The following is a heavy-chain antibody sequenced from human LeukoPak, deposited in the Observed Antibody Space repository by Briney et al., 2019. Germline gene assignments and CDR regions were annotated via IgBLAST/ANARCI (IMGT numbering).Heavy chain of an antibody. D-gene: IGHD2-2*02. Sequence: SETLSLTCTVSGGSVSSGSYYWSWIRQPPGKGLEWIGYIYYSGSTNYNPSLKSRVTISVDTSENQFSLKLSSVTAADTAVYYCARDHCSSTSCHNWYFDLWGRGTLVTVSS. CDR1: GGSVSSGSYY. V-gene: IGHV4-61*01. CDR3: ARDHCSSTSCHNWYFDL. CDR2: IYYSGST. J-gene: IGHJ2*01.